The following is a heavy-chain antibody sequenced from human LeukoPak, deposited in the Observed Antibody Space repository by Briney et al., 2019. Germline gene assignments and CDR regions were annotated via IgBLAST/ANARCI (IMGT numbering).Heavy chain of an antibody. CDR3: ARDYYYDSSGYYYSAEYFQH. CDR2: ITSSSDYI. V-gene: IGHV3-21*01. D-gene: IGHD3-22*01. J-gene: IGHJ1*01. Sequence: GGSLRLSCAASGFTFSGYRMNWVRQAPGKGLEWVSSITSSSDYIYYADSLQGRFTISRDNAKNSLYLQMNSLRAEDTAVYYCARDYYYDSSGYYYSAEYFQHWGQGTLVTVSS. CDR1: GFTFSGYR.